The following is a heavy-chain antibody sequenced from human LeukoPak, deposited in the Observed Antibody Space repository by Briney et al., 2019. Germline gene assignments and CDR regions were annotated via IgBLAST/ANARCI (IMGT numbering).Heavy chain of an antibody. V-gene: IGHV3-74*01. J-gene: IGHJ4*02. CDR1: GFTFRDYW. CDR3: VRDAHSQPDY. CDR2: IISDGSSA. D-gene: IGHD2-15*01. Sequence: GGSLRLSCAASGFTFRDYWLHWVRQAPGKGLVWVSRIISDGSSATYADSVRSRFTISRDNAKNTLFLQMRSLRAEDTAVYYCVRDAHSQPDYWGQGTLVTVSS.